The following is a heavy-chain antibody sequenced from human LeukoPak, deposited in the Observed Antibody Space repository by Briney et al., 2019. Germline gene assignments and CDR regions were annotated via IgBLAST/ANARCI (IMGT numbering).Heavy chain of an antibody. D-gene: IGHD6-19*01. V-gene: IGHV3-13*04. CDR1: GFTFSSYD. J-gene: IGHJ4*02. CDR3: SRVGSSGWPNYFDS. Sequence: GGSLRLSCAASGFTFSSYDMHWVHQATGKGLEWVSVIGTSGDTYYAGSAKGRFTISRENAKNSLYLQMNSLTAGDTAVYFCSRVGSSGWPNYFDSWGQGTLVTVSS. CDR2: IGTSGDT.